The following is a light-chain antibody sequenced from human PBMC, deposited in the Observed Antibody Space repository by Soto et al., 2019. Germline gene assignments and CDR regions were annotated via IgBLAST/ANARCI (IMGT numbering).Light chain of an antibody. Sequence: EIVLTQSPATLSLSPGERATLSCRASQSVRTYLSYVAWYQQRPGQAPRLLIYDASNRATGIPARFSGSGSGTDFTLTISSLEPEDFAVYYCQQRSNWPPVFGGGTKAEIQ. CDR2: DAS. CDR3: QQRSNWPPV. J-gene: IGKJ4*01. CDR1: QSVRTY. V-gene: IGKV3-11*01.